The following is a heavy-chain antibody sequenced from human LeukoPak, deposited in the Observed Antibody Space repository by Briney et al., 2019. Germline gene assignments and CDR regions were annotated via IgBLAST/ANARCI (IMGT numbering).Heavy chain of an antibody. CDR1: GFTVSSNY. V-gene: IGHV3-53*01. CDR3: ARQTYYYDSGNEVEWWLDP. Sequence: GGSLRLSCAASGFTVSSNYMSWVRQAPGKGLEWVSLIYRGGSTYYADSVKGRFTISRDSSKNELYLQMHTLRAEDTAVYYCARQTYYYDSGNEVEWWLDPWGQGTLVTVSS. CDR2: IYRGGST. J-gene: IGHJ5*02. D-gene: IGHD3-10*01.